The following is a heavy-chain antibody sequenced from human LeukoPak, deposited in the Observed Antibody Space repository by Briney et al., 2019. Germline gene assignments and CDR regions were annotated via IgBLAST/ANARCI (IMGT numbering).Heavy chain of an antibody. CDR1: GGSISSASYY. D-gene: IGHD2-15*01. Sequence: SETLSLTCTVSGGSISSASYYWSWVRQPAGKGLEWIGHIYTSGNTNYNPSLKSRVTISVDTSKNQFSLKLTSVTAADTAVYYCARISCSGGSCYWSRGYFDYWGQGTLVTVSS. CDR3: ARISCSGGSCYWSRGYFDY. J-gene: IGHJ4*02. V-gene: IGHV4-61*09. CDR2: IYTSGNT.